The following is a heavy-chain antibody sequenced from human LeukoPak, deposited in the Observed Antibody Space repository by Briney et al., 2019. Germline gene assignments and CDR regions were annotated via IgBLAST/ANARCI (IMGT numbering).Heavy chain of an antibody. J-gene: IGHJ5*02. D-gene: IGHD2-2*01. CDR2: IIPIFGTA. V-gene: IGHV1-69*01. Sequence: RASVTVSCKASGGTFSSYAISWVRQAPGQGLEWMGGIIPIFGTANYAQKFQGRVTITADESTSTAYVELSSLRSEDTAVYYCARERYCSSTSCYGNWFDPWGQGTLVTVSS. CDR3: ARERYCSSTSCYGNWFDP. CDR1: GGTFSSYA.